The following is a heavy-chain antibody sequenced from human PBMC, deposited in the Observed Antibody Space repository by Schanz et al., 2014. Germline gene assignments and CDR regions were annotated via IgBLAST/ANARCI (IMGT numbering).Heavy chain of an antibody. CDR1: GFTFGDYA. D-gene: IGHD3-10*01. J-gene: IGHJ3*02. Sequence: VQVVQSGGGLVKPGGSLRLSCAASGFTFGDYAMSWVRQAPGKGLEWVSAISGSGGSTYYADSVKGRFTISRDNSKNTLYLEMNSLRAEDTALYYCAKGRFGELSAFDSWGQGTMVTVSS. CDR3: AKGRFGELSAFDS. V-gene: IGHV3-23*04. CDR2: ISGSGGST.